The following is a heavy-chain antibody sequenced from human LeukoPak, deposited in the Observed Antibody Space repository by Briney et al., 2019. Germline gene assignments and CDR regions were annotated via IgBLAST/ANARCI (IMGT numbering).Heavy chain of an antibody. J-gene: IGHJ4*02. CDR1: GFTFSSYA. CDR2: ISGSGGST. V-gene: IGHV3-23*01. Sequence: GGSLRLSCAASGFTFSSYAMSWVRQAPGKGLEWVSAISGSGGSTYYADSVKGRFTISRDNSKSTLYLQMNSLRAEDTAVYYCAKDHYYDSSGYYSNYFDYWGQGTLVTVSS. CDR3: AKDHYYDSSGYYSNYFDY. D-gene: IGHD3-22*01.